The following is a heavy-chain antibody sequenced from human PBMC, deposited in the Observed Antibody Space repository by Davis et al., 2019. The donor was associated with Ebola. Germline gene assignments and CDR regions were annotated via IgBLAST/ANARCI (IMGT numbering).Heavy chain of an antibody. V-gene: IGHV3-30*03. CDR1: GFTFWSLG. Sequence: GGSLRLSCAASGFTFWSLGMHWVRQAPGKGLEWVAVISYDGSNTWYADSVKGRFTISRDNSKNTLYLQMNSLRAEDTAVYYCTRHVSGDFWYFDLWGRGTLVTVSS. CDR2: ISYDGSNT. CDR3: TRHVSGDFWYFDL. D-gene: IGHD4-17*01. J-gene: IGHJ2*01.